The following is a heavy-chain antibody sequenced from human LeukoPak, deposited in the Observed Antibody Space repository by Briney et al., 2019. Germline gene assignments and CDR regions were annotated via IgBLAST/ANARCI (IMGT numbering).Heavy chain of an antibody. CDR1: GITFSRFW. CDR2: ISSSSSYI. Sequence: GGSLRLSCAASGITFSRFWMSWVRQAPGKGLECVSSISSSSSYIYYADSVKGRFTISRDNAKNSLYLQMNSLRAEDTAVYYCAREGNSGYDYFDYWGQGALVTVSS. D-gene: IGHD5-12*01. V-gene: IGHV3-21*01. CDR3: AREGNSGYDYFDY. J-gene: IGHJ4*02.